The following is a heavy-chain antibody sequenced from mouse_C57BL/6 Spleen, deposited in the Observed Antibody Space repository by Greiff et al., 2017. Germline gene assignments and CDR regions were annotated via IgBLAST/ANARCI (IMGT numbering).Heavy chain of an antibody. Sequence: QVQLQQSGPELVKPGASVKISCKASGYAFSSSWMNWVKQRPGKGLEWIGRIYPGDGDTNYNGKFKGKATLTADKSSSTAYMQLSSLTSEDSAVYFCARWGNYGSSYCFDYWGQGTTLTVSS. D-gene: IGHD1-1*01. CDR2: IYPGDGDT. J-gene: IGHJ2*01. CDR3: ARWGNYGSSYCFDY. V-gene: IGHV1-82*01. CDR1: GYAFSSSW.